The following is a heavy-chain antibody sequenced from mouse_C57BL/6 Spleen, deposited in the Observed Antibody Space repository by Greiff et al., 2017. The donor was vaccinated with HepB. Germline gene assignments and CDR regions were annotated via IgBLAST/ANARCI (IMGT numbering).Heavy chain of an antibody. J-gene: IGHJ2*01. CDR2: IDPSDSYT. CDR3: ARKRYYGYDGYYFDY. Sequence: QVQLKQPGAELVMPGASVKLSCKASGYTFTSYWMHWVKQRPGQGLEWIGEIDPSDSYTNYNQKFKGKSTLTVDKSSSTAYMQLSSLTSEDSAVYYCARKRYYGYDGYYFDYWGQGTTLTVSS. D-gene: IGHD2-2*01. CDR1: GYTFTSYW. V-gene: IGHV1-69*01.